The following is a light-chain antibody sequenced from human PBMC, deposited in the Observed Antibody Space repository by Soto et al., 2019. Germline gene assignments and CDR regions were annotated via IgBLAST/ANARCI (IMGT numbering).Light chain of an antibody. CDR3: QMYETCSEA. Sequence: IQMSQSRYTLSASVGDTVTVTCRASQSVSGWLALYQQKPGEAPKLLIYDASALPRGVPSRFIGSGSRQKFSLTIASLRPYDFATHFSQMYETCSEAFGPGTKV. CDR2: DAS. CDR1: QSVSGW. V-gene: IGKV1-5*01. J-gene: IGKJ1*01.